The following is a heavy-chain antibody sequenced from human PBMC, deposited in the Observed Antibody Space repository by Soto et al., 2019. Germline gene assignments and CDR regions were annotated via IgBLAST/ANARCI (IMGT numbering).Heavy chain of an antibody. Sequence: GESLKISCKGSGYTFSTYWIAWVRQMPGKGLEWMGIIYPGDSDTKYSPAFQGQATISADKSINTAYLQWTSLEASDTAMYYCARKFAPEFFDSWGQGTLVTAPQ. J-gene: IGHJ4*02. CDR3: ARKFAPEFFDS. V-gene: IGHV5-51*01. D-gene: IGHD3-10*01. CDR1: GYTFSTYW. CDR2: IYPGDSDT.